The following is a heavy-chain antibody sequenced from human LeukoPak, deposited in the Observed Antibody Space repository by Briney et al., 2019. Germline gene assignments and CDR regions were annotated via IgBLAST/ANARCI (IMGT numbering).Heavy chain of an antibody. CDR3: ATQRRKDSSSYSRIY. CDR2: IYYSGST. Sequence: PSETLSLTCTVSGCSISSGGYYWSWIRQHPGKGLEWIGYIYYSGSTYYNPSLKSRVTISVDTSKNQFSLKLSSVTAADTAVYYCATQRRKDSSSYSRIYWGQGTLVTVSS. V-gene: IGHV4-31*03. J-gene: IGHJ4*02. CDR1: GCSISSGGYY. D-gene: IGHD3-22*01.